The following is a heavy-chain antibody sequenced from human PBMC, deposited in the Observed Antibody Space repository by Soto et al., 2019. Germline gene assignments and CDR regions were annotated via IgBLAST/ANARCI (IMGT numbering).Heavy chain of an antibody. J-gene: IGHJ6*02. Sequence: GGSLRLSCAASGFTFSSYCMHWVRQAPGKGLEWVAVISYDGSNNYYADSVKGRFTISRDTSKNTLYLQMNSLRAEHTAVYYCAKDLLVVTAIRVTMGYYYYGMDVWGQGATVTVSS. CDR3: AKDLLVVTAIRVTMGYYYYGMDV. CDR1: GFTFSSYC. V-gene: IGHV3-30*18. D-gene: IGHD2-21*02. CDR2: ISYDGSNN.